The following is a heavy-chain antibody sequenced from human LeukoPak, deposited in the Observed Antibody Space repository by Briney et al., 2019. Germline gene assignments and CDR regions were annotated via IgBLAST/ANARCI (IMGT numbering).Heavy chain of an antibody. J-gene: IGHJ4*02. CDR2: INSDGSWT. V-gene: IGHV3-74*01. CDR3: ATAGNYRFDY. D-gene: IGHD1-7*01. CDR1: GNYW. Sequence: PWGSLRLSCAASGNYWMHWVRQAPGKGLVWVSHINSDGSWTSYADSVKGRFTISRDNAKNTLYLQMSSLTAEDTAVYFCATAGNYRFDYWGQGALVTVSS.